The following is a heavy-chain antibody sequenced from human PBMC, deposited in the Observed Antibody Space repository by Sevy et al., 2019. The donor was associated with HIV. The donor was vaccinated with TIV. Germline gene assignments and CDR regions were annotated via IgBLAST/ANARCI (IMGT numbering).Heavy chain of an antibody. CDR2: INHSGST. J-gene: IGHJ6*02. V-gene: IGHV4-34*01. CDR1: GGSFSGYY. CDR3: ARGEWELLARDYYYYGMDV. Sequence: SETLSLTCAVYGGSFSGYYWSWIRQPPGKGLEWIGEINHSGSTNYNPSLKSRVTTSVDTSKNQFSLKLSSVTAADTAVYYCARGEWELLARDYYYYGMDVWGQGTTVTVSS. D-gene: IGHD1-26*01.